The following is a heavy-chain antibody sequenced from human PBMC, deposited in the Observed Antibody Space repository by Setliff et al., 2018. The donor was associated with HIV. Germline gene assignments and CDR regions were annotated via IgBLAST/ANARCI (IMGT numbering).Heavy chain of an antibody. D-gene: IGHD6-13*01. CDR3: ARGGQQLDLLAFDI. CDR1: GYTFTSYD. V-gene: IGHV1-8*02. CDR2: MNPNSGNT. J-gene: IGHJ3*02. Sequence: ASVKVSCKASGYTFTSYDINWVRQATGQGLEWMGWMNPNSGNTGYARKFQGRVTMTRNTSISTAYMELSSLRSEDTAVYYCARGGQQLDLLAFDIWGQGTMVTASS.